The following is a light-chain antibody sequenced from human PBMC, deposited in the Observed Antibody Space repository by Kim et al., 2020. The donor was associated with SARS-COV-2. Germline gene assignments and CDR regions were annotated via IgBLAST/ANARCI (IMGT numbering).Light chain of an antibody. CDR1: QPINSNY. J-gene: IGKJ4*01. V-gene: IGKV3-20*01. Sequence: DIVLTQSPGTLSLSPGERATLSCRASQPINSNYLAWYQQKPGQAPKLLIYAASSRATGVPERFSGSGSGTDFTLTIGRLESEDFAVYYCQRYGGSRGITFGGGTKVDIK. CDR2: AAS. CDR3: QRYGGSRGIT.